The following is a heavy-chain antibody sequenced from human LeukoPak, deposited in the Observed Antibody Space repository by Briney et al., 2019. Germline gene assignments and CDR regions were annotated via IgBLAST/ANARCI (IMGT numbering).Heavy chain of an antibody. CDR1: GFTFSSSD. D-gene: IGHD1-1*01. CDR3: PKRGNPTVGHHYLDV. CDR2: IRHSDSNT. J-gene: IGHJ6*03. Sequence: PGGSLRLSCAASGFTFSSSDMSWVRHAPGSGLEWVSSIRHSDSNTYYADSVMGRFTISRDNSKNTLYLQMNSLSAEDTAVYYCPKRGNPTVGHHYLDVWGKGTTASVSS. V-gene: IGHV3-23*05.